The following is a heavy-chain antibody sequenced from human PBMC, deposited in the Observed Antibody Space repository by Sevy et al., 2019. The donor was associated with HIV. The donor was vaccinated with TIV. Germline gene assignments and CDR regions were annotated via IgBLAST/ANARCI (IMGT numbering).Heavy chain of an antibody. Sequence: ASVKVSCKASGYTFTSYGISWVRQAPGQGLEWMGWISAYNGNTNYAQKLQGRVTMTTDTSTSTAYMELGSLRSDDTAVYYCARVSVSPNYYDSSGWPYYYYMDVWGKGTTVTVSS. CDR2: ISAYNGNT. CDR1: GYTFTSYG. V-gene: IGHV1-18*01. J-gene: IGHJ6*03. CDR3: ARVSVSPNYYDSSGWPYYYYMDV. D-gene: IGHD3-22*01.